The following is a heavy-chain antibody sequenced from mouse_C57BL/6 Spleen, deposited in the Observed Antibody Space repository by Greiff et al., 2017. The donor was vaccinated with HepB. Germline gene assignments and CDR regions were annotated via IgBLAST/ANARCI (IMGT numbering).Heavy chain of an antibody. CDR3: TRSYDYDDGFAY. Sequence: DVKLQESGEGLVKPGGSLKLSCAASGFTFSSYAMSWVRQTPEKRLEWVAYISSGGDYIYYADTVKGRFTISRDNARNTLYLQMSSLKSEDTAMYYCTRSYDYDDGFAYWGQGTLVTVSA. CDR2: ISSGGDYI. D-gene: IGHD2-4*01. J-gene: IGHJ3*01. V-gene: IGHV5-9-1*02. CDR1: GFTFSSYA.